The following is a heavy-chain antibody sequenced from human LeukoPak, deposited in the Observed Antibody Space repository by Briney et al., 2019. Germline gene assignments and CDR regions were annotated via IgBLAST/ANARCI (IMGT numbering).Heavy chain of an antibody. D-gene: IGHD3-16*02. Sequence: GESLKISCKASGYDFTKYWIGWVRQMPGKGLESMGLIYPGDSDIRYSPSFQGQVNVSVDKSISTAYLQWSSLKASDTAMYFCASFRSGGFSHWGQGTLVTVSS. CDR2: IYPGDSDI. CDR3: ASFRSGGFSH. J-gene: IGHJ4*02. CDR1: GYDFTKYW. V-gene: IGHV5-51*01.